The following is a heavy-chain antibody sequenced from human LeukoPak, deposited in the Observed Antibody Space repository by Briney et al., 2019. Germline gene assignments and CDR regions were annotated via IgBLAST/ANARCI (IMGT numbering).Heavy chain of an antibody. CDR3: MRGGGNSWFDY. CDR1: GYTFTSYY. D-gene: IGHD6-13*01. V-gene: IGHV1-2*02. CDR2: INPNSGDT. J-gene: IGHJ4*02. Sequence: GASVKVSCKASGYTFTSYYMHWVRQAPGQGLEWMGWINPNSGDTNFAQKFQGRVTMTRATSISTVYMELTSLRSDDTALYYCMRGGGNSWFDYWGQGTLVSVSS.